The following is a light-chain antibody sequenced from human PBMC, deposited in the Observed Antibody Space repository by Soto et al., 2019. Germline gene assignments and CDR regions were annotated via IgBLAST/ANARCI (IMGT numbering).Light chain of an antibody. V-gene: IGKV3-20*01. J-gene: IGKJ1*01. CDR3: QQYGSSPPK. CDR2: GAS. Sequence: EIVLPQSPGTLSLSPGARATLSFRASQSVSSNYLAWYQRKPGQAPRLLIYGASSRATGIPNRFSGSGSGTDFTLTITRLEPEDLAVYYCQQYGSSPPKFGQGTKVEIK. CDR1: QSVSSNY.